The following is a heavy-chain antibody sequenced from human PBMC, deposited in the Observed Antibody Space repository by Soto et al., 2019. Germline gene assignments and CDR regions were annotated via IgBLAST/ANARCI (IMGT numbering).Heavy chain of an antibody. D-gene: IGHD2-15*01. V-gene: IGHV4-31*03. J-gene: IGHJ4*02. CDR1: GDSIGRGGYY. CDR3: TRVDCSGGSCYSLDY. Sequence: HVELQESGPGLVKPSETLSLTCNVSGDSIGRGGYYWSWIRQHPGKGLEWLGHIYYSGTTFYNPALKSRITMSVDRAHNQFSRKLSSVTAADTAVYYGTRVDCSGGSCYSLDYWGQGTLVTVAA. CDR2: IYYSGTT.